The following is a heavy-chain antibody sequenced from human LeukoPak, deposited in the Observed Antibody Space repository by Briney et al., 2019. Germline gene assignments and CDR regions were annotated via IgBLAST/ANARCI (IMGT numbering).Heavy chain of an antibody. V-gene: IGHV4-39*07. Sequence: PSETLSLTCTVSGGSISSSSYYWGWIRQPPGKGLEWIGEINHSGSTNYNPSLKSRVTISVDTSKNQFSLKLSSVTAADTAVYYCAGVSGAPTTLYNWFDPWGQGTLVTVSS. D-gene: IGHD1-26*01. CDR2: INHSGST. CDR3: AGVSGAPTTLYNWFDP. J-gene: IGHJ5*02. CDR1: GGSISSSSYY.